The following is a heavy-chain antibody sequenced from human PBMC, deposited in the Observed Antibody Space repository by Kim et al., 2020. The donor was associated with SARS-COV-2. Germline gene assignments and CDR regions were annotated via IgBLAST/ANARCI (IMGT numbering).Heavy chain of an antibody. CDR3: ARSTTNQEVLLWFGELFHFDY. D-gene: IGHD3-10*01. V-gene: IGHV4-39*07. CDR2: IYYSGST. J-gene: IGHJ4*02. CDR1: GGSISSSSYY. Sequence: SETLSLTCTVSGGSISSSSYYWGWIRQPPGKGLEWIGSIYYSGSTYYNPSLKSRVTISVDTSKNQFSLKLSSVTAADTAVYYCARSTTNQEVLLWFGELFHFDYWGQGTLVTVSS.